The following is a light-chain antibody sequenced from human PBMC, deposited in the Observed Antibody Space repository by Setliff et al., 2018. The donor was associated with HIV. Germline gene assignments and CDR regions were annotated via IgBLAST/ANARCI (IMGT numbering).Light chain of an antibody. V-gene: IGLV1-51*01. CDR1: SSNIGNNY. CDR3: CSYAESSPVV. Sequence: QSVLTQPPSVSAAPGQKVTISCSGSSSNIGNNYVSWYQHLPGTAPKLLIYDNNKRPSGIPDRFSGSKSGTSATLGITGLQTGDEADYYCCSYAESSPVVFGGGTKVTVL. CDR2: DNN. J-gene: IGLJ2*01.